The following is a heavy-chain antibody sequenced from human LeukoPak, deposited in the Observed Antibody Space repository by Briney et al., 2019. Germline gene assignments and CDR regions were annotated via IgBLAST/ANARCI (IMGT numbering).Heavy chain of an antibody. D-gene: IGHD2-2*01. Sequence: GGSLRLSCAASGFTFSNAWMSWVRQAPGKGLEWVSGISGSAGSTYYADSVKGRFTISRDNSKNTQYLQMNSLRAEDTAVYYCAKTQYQLLYWFDPWGQGTLVTVSS. CDR2: ISGSAGST. CDR3: AKTQYQLLYWFDP. CDR1: GFTFSNAW. J-gene: IGHJ5*02. V-gene: IGHV3-23*01.